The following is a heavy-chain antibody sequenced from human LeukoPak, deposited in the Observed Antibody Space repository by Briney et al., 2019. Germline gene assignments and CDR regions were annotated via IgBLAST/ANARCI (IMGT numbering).Heavy chain of an antibody. CDR3: ARDATYYGSGSPFDY. Sequence: PGGSLRLSCAGSGFTFSIYWMSWVRQAPGRGLEWVANIKQDGSEKYYVDSVKGRFTISRDNAKNSLYLQMNSLRAEDTAVYYCARDATYYGSGSPFDYWGQGTLVTVSS. D-gene: IGHD3-10*01. CDR1: GFTFSIYW. J-gene: IGHJ4*02. V-gene: IGHV3-7*01. CDR2: IKQDGSEK.